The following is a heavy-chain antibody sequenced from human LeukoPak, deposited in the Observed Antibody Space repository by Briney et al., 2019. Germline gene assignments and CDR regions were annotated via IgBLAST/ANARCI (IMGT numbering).Heavy chain of an antibody. V-gene: IGHV3-74*01. J-gene: IGHJ4*02. D-gene: IGHD4-23*01. Sequence: TGGSLRLSCAASGFTFSSYAMNWVRQAPGKGLAWVSRIASDGSSTTCADSVKGRFSISRDNAKNTLYLQMNSLRVEDTAVYYCARGRPHGNDYWGQGTLVTVSS. CDR3: ARGRPHGNDY. CDR1: GFTFSSYA. CDR2: IASDGSST.